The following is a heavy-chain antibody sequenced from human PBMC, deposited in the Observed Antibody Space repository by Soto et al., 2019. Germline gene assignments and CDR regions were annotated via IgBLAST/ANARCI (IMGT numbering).Heavy chain of an antibody. J-gene: IGHJ5*02. CDR3: ARPGTGDYYDSSGYPTRHNWFDP. Sequence: SETLSLTCTVSGGSISSYYWSWIRQPPGKGLEWIGYIYYSGSTNYNPSLKSRVTISVDTSKNQFSLKLSSVTAADTAVYYCARPGTGDYYDSSGYPTRHNWFDPWGQGTLVTVSS. D-gene: IGHD3-22*01. V-gene: IGHV4-59*01. CDR1: GGSISSYY. CDR2: IYYSGST.